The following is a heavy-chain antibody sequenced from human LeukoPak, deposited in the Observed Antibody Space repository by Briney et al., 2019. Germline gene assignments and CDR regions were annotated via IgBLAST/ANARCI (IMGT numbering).Heavy chain of an antibody. J-gene: IGHJ4*02. CDR1: GFTVSSNY. D-gene: IGHD2-2*01. CDR2: IYYDGTT. V-gene: IGHV3-53*01. CDR3: AKGWVYCSSTSCPYYFDY. Sequence: GGSLRLSCAASGFTVSSNYMNWVRQAPGQGLEWVSIIYYDGTTYYADSVKGRFTISRDNSKNTLYLQMNSLRAEDTAVYYCAKGWVYCSSTSCPYYFDYWGQGTLVTVSS.